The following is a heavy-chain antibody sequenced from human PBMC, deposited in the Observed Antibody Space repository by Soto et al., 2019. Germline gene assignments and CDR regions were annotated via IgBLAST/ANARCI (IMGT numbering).Heavy chain of an antibody. D-gene: IGHD4-4*01. CDR1: GYTFTGYY. J-gene: IGHJ6*03. CDR3: ARGVYSNPNYYYYYYMDV. V-gene: IGHV1-2*04. CDR2: INPNSGGT. Sequence: ASVKVSCKASGYTFTGYYMHWVRQAPGQGLEWMGWINPNSGGTNYAQKFQGWVTMTRDTSISTAYVELSRLRSDDTAVYYCARGVYSNPNYYYYYYMDVWGKGTTVTVSS.